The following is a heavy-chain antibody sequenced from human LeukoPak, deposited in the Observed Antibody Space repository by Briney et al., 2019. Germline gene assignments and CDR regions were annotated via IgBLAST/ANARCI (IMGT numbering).Heavy chain of an antibody. CDR1: GFTLTTYE. CDR2: ITSSSSNK. CDR3: ATDCSSSCCLQSDH. V-gene: IGHV3-48*03. J-gene: IGHJ4*02. D-gene: IGHD2-2*01. Sequence: GGSLRLSCVASGFTLTTYEMIWVRQAPGKGLEWVSYITSSSSNKYYADSVEGRFTISRDNAKNSLYLQMNSLRAEDTAVYYCATDCSSSCCLQSDHWGQGTLVTVSS.